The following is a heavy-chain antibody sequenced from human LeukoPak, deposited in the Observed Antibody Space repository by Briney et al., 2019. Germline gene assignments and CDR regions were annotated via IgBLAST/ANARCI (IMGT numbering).Heavy chain of an antibody. V-gene: IGHV1-24*01. CDR2: FDPEDGET. J-gene: IGHJ4*02. D-gene: IGHD3-10*01. Sequence: ASVKVSCKVSGYTLTELSMHWVRQAPGKGLEWMGGFDPEDGETIYAQKFQGRVTMTEDTSTDTAFMELSSLRSEDTAVYYCATDYGSGFLFDYWGQGTLVTVSS. CDR1: GYTLTELS. CDR3: ATDYGSGFLFDY.